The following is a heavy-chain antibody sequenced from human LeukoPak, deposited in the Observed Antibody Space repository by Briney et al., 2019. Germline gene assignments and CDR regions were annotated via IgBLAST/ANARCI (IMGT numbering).Heavy chain of an antibody. Sequence: SETLSLTCAVYGGSFSGYYWSWIRPPPGKGLEWIGEINHSGSTNYNPSLKSRVTISVDTSKNQFSLKLSSVTAADTAVYYCARGERRYYYDSSGSFDYWGQGTLVTVSS. CDR3: ARGERRYYYDSSGSFDY. J-gene: IGHJ4*02. V-gene: IGHV4-34*01. D-gene: IGHD3-22*01. CDR2: INHSGST. CDR1: GGSFSGYY.